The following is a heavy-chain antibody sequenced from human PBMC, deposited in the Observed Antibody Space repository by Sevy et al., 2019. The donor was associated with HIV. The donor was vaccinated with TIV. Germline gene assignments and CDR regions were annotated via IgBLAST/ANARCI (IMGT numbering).Heavy chain of an antibody. CDR1: GFTFSRYT. J-gene: IGHJ4*02. CDR2: FCFGDGTM. V-gene: IGHV3-23*01. CDR3: VREGCTKPHDY. Sequence: GESLRLSCAASGFTFSRYTMTWVRQAPGKGLEWVSTFCFGDGTMNYADSAKGRFTISRDNSKNTLYLQMNSLRAEDTAIYYCVREGCTKPHDYWCQGTLVTVSS. D-gene: IGHD2-8*01.